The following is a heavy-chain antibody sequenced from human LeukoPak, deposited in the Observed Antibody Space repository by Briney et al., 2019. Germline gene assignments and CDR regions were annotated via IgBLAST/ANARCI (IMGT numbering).Heavy chain of an antibody. D-gene: IGHD4-11*01. CDR1: GFTFSSYE. V-gene: IGHV3-48*03. CDR3: ARDNPTVTGPFDY. J-gene: IGHJ4*02. CDR2: ISSSGSTI. Sequence: GGSLRLSCAASGFTFSSYEMNWVRQAPGKGLEWVSYISSSGSTIYYADSVKGRFTISRDNAKNSLYLQMNSLRAEDTAVYYCARDNPTVTGPFDYWGQGILVTAAS.